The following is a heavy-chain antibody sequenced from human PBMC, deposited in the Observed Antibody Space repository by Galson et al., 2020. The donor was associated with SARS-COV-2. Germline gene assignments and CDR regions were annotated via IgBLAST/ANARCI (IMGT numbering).Heavy chain of an antibody. V-gene: IGHV3-33*06. CDR2: IWYDGHNK. D-gene: IGHD3-9*01. J-gene: IGHJ6*02. CDR1: GFTFNTYG. CDR3: AKGWLEDRDYDIYGMDV. Sequence: GGSLRLSCAASGFTFNTYGMHWVRQAPGKGLEWVALIWYDGHNKYYADSVKGRFTISRDNSKNTLYLQMNSLRAEDTAVYYCAKGWLEDRDYDIYGMDVWGQGTTVTVSS.